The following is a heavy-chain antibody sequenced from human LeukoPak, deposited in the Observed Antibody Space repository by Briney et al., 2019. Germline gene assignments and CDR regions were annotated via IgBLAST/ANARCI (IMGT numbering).Heavy chain of an antibody. J-gene: IGHJ4*02. Sequence: GGSLRLSCAASGFTVSSNYMSWVRQAPGKGLEWVSVIYSGGSTYYADSVKGRFTISRDNAKNSLYLQMNSLRAEDTAVYYCARDSSPLVVVAATDYWGQGTLVTVSS. CDR1: GFTVSSNY. CDR3: ARDSSPLVVVAATDY. D-gene: IGHD2-15*01. CDR2: IYSGGST. V-gene: IGHV3-66*01.